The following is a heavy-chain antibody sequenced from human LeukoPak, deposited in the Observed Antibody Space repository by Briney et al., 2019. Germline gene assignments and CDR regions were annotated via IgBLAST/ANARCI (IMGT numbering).Heavy chain of an antibody. V-gene: IGHV3-21*01. J-gene: IGHJ4*02. CDR2: ISSSSSYI. CDR1: GFTFSSYS. Sequence: GRSLRLSCAASGFTFSSYSMNWVRQAPGKGLEWVSSISSSSSYIYYADSVKGRFTISRDDAKNSLYLQMNSLRAEDTAVYYCARGADYYDSSGYSPDYWGQGTLVTVSS. CDR3: ARGADYYDSSGYSPDY. D-gene: IGHD3-22*01.